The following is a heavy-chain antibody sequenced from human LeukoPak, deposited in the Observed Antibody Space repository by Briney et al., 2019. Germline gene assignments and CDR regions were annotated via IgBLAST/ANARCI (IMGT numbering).Heavy chain of an antibody. CDR3: ARGYCSGGSCYWLDP. CDR2: IYYSGST. V-gene: IGHV4-31*03. CDR1: GGSIGSGDYY. D-gene: IGHD2-15*01. J-gene: IGHJ5*02. Sequence: SQTLSLTCTVSGGSIGSGDYYWTWIRQHPGKGLEWIVYIYYSGSTYYNPSLKSRVTISADTSKNQFSLKMSSVTAADTAAYYCARGYCSGGSCYWLDPWGQGTLLTVSS.